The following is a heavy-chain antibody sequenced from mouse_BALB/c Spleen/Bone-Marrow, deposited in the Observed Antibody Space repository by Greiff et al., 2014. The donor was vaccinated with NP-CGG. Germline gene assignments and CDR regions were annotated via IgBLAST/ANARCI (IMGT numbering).Heavy chain of an antibody. CDR2: ISSGGSYT. V-gene: IGHV5-6*01. CDR3: ARDGLDY. J-gene: IGHJ2*01. D-gene: IGHD3-1*01. CDR1: GFTFSSYG. Sequence: EVHLVESGGDLVKPGGSLKLSCAASGFTFSSYGMSWVRQTPDKRLEWVATISSGGSYTYYPDSVKGRFTISRDNAKNTLYLQMSSLKAEDTAMYYCARDGLDYWGQGTTLTVSS.